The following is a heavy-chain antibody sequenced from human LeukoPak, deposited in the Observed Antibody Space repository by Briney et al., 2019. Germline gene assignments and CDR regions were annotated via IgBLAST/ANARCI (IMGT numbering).Heavy chain of an antibody. V-gene: IGHV1-24*01. CDR2: FDPEDGET. D-gene: IGHD3-22*01. J-gene: IGHJ5*02. CDR3: AAVGINYYESSGHYSRKKYNWFDP. Sequence: ASVKVSCKASGGTFSSYAISWVRQAPGKGLEWMGGFDPEDGETIYAQKFQGRVTMTEDTSTDTAYMEVISLRSEDTAVYYCAAVGINYYESSGHYSRKKYNWFDPWGQGTLVTVSS. CDR1: GGTFSSYA.